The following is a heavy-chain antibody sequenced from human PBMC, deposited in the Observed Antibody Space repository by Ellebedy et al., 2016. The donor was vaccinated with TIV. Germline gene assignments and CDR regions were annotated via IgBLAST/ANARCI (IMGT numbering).Heavy chain of an antibody. Sequence: MPSETLSLTCTVSGASFNTDYWTWVRQPPGKGLQWIGYVSHSGSTHYSPSLESRVTMSLDTSNNQFSLKLKSVTAADTAVYYCVRDRSVFFDPWGQGTLVTVSP. CDR1: GASFNTDY. CDR2: VSHSGST. V-gene: IGHV4-59*12. D-gene: IGHD5/OR15-5a*01. CDR3: VRDRSVFFDP. J-gene: IGHJ5*01.